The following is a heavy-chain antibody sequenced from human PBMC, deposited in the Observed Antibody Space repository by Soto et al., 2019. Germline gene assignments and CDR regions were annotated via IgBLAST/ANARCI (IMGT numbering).Heavy chain of an antibody. D-gene: IGHD3-9*01. CDR2: IIPILGIA. CDR3: ARAEMDYDILTGVDP. Sequence: QVQLVQSGAEVKKPGSSVKVSCKASGGTFSSYTISWVRQAPGQGLEWMGRIIPILGIANYAQKFQGRVTITADKSTSTAYMELSSLRSEDTAVYYCARAEMDYDILTGVDPWGQGTLVTVSS. J-gene: IGHJ5*02. V-gene: IGHV1-69*02. CDR1: GGTFSSYT.